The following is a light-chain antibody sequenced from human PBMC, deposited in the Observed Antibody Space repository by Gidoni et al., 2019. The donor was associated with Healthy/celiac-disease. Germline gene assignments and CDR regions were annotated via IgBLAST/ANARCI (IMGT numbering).Light chain of an antibody. Sequence: EIVLTQSPATLSLSPGERATLSCRASQSVSSYLAWYHQKPGQAPRLLLYDAPNRATGIPARFSGSGSGTDFTLTISSLEPEDFAVYFCQQRSNWPFTCGPGTKVDIK. J-gene: IGKJ3*01. CDR2: DAP. V-gene: IGKV3-11*01. CDR1: QSVSSY. CDR3: QQRSNWPFT.